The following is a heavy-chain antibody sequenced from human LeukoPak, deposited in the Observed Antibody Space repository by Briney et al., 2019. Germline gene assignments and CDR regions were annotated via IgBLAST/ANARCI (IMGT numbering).Heavy chain of an antibody. J-gene: IGHJ6*04. V-gene: IGHV1-69*06. D-gene: IGHD3/OR15-3a*01. CDR1: GGTFSSYA. Sequence: GASVKVSCKASGGTFSSYAISWVRQAPGQGLEWMGGIIPIFGTANYAQKFQGRVTITADKSTSTAYMELSSLRSEGTAVYYCARVAPRTGYYEDGMDVWGKGTTVTVSS. CDR3: ARVAPRTGYYEDGMDV. CDR2: IIPIFGTA.